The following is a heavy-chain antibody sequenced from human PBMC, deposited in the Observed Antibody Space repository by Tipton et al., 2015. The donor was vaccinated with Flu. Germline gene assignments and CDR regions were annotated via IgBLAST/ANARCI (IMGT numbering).Heavy chain of an antibody. V-gene: IGHV3-48*03. CDR1: GFTFSSYE. CDR3: ARETYYDSVGGSYRYGGGGHFDY. D-gene: IGHD3-16*02. CDR2: ISSSGSTI. J-gene: IGHJ4*02. Sequence: SLRLSCAASGFTFSSYEMNWVRQAPGKGLEWVSYISSSGSTIYYADSVKGRFTISRDNAKNSLYLQMNSLRAEDTAVYYCARETYYDSVGGSYRYGGGGHFDYWGQGTLVTVSS.